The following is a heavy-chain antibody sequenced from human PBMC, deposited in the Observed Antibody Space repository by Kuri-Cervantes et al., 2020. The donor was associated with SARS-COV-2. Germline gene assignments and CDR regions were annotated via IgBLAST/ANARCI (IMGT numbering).Heavy chain of an antibody. D-gene: IGHD4-17*01. V-gene: IGHV3-23*01. CDR3: ARDLSQYGDPGFDF. Sequence: GGSLRLSCAASGFTFSSYAMSWVRQAPGKGLEWVSAISGSGSTTYYADSVKGRFTISRDNAKNLLYLQMNSLRAEDTALYYCARDLSQYGDPGFDFWGQGTLVTVSS. J-gene: IGHJ4*02. CDR1: GFTFSSYA. CDR2: ISGSGSTT.